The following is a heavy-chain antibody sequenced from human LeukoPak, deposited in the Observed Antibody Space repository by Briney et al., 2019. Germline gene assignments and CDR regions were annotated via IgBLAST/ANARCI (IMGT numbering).Heavy chain of an antibody. CDR1: GGTFSSYA. V-gene: IGHV1-69*04. CDR2: IIPILGIA. D-gene: IGHD4-17*01. J-gene: IGHJ6*02. CDR3: ARVPTTVTTFPQAYYYGMDV. Sequence: SVKVSCKASGGTFSSYAISWVRQAPGQGLEWMGRIIPILGIANYAQKFQGRVTITADKSTSTAYMELSSLRSEDTAVYYCARVPTTVTTFPQAYYYGMDVWGQGTTVTVSS.